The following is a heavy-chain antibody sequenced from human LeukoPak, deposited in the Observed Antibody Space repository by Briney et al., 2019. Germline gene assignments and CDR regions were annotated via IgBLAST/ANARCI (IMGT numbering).Heavy chain of an antibody. J-gene: IGHJ4*02. CDR2: IYPGDSET. CDR1: GYSFISYW. CDR3: ARQDCSSTSCYSLI. Sequence: GESLNISCKGSGYSFISYWIGWVRQLPGKGLGWMGIIYPGDSETKYSPSFQGQVTISADKSISTAYLQWSSLKASDTAMYYCARQDCSSTSCYSLIWGQGTLVTVSS. V-gene: IGHV5-51*01. D-gene: IGHD2-2*01.